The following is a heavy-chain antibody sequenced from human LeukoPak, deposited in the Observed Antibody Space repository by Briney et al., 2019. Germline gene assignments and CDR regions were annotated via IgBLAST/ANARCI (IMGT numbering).Heavy chain of an antibody. V-gene: IGHV3-33*01. J-gene: IGHJ4*02. Sequence: PGGSLRLSCAASVFTFTNYGMHWVRQAPGKGLEWVTFIWYDGSNKYYADSVKGRFTVSRDNSKNTLFLQMSSLRAEDTAVYYCTRGTDLSHHVWGQGTLVTVSS. CDR2: IWYDGSNK. CDR3: TRGTDLSHHV. CDR1: VFTFTNYG. D-gene: IGHD1-14*01.